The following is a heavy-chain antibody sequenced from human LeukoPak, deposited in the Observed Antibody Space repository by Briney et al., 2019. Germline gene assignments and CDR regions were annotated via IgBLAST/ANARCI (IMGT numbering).Heavy chain of an antibody. J-gene: IGHJ4*02. CDR3: AKGATYYYGGVDY. V-gene: IGHV3-23*01. CDR1: GFTVSSNY. Sequence: PGGSLRLSCAASGFTVSSNYMNWVRQAPGKGLEWVSAISGSGGSTYYADSVKGRFTISRDNSKNTLYLQMNSLRAEDTAVYYCAKGATYYYGGVDYWGQGTLVTVSS. D-gene: IGHD3-10*01. CDR2: ISGSGGST.